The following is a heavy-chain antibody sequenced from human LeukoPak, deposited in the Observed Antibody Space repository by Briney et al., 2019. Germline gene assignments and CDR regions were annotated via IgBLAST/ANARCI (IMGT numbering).Heavy chain of an antibody. V-gene: IGHV1-18*01. Sequence: GASVKVSCKASGYTFTSYGISWVRQAPGQGLEWMGWISAYNGNTNYAQKLQGRVTMTTDTSTSTAYMELSSLRSEDTAVYYCARDRYYYDSSGYYLFDYWGQGTLVTVS. D-gene: IGHD3-22*01. CDR1: GYTFTSYG. CDR2: ISAYNGNT. J-gene: IGHJ4*02. CDR3: ARDRYYYDSSGYYLFDY.